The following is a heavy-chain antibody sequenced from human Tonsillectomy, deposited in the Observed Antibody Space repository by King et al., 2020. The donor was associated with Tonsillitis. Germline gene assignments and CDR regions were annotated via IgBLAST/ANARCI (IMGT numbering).Heavy chain of an antibody. V-gene: IGHV4-59*08. CDR2: IHYSGTT. CDR1: GGSISSYS. J-gene: IGHJ2*01. D-gene: IGHD5-12*01. CDR3: AGVATIYWYFDL. Sequence: VQLQESGPGLVKPSETLSLTCTVSGGSISSYSWSWMRQAPGKGLEWIGFIHYSGTTNYNPSLKSRVTISVDTSKNQFSLKLNSVTAADTAVYYCAGVATIYWYFDLWGRGTLVTVSS.